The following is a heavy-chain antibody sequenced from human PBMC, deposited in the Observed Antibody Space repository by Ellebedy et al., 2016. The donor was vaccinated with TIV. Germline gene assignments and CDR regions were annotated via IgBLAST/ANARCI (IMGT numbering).Heavy chain of an antibody. CDR1: GFTFDDYA. CDR2: ISWNSGSI. J-gene: IGHJ4*02. D-gene: IGHD3-22*01. Sequence: GGSLRLXXAASGFTFDDYAMHWVRQAPGKGLEWVSGISWNSGSIGYADSVKGRFTISRDNAKNSLYLQMNSLRAEDTALYYCAKESSGYSLNWGQGTLVTVSS. V-gene: IGHV3-9*01. CDR3: AKESSGYSLN.